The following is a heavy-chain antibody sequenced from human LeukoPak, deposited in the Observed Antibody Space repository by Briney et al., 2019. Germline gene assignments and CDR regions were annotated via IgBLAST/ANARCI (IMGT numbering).Heavy chain of an antibody. V-gene: IGHV4-39*07. D-gene: IGHD3-16*01. CDR3: ARDRLSLGAFDI. J-gene: IGHJ3*02. Sequence: SETLCLTCTVSAGSINTVSYYWVWIRQAPEKGLEWIGSVYSRGSIYSNPSLRSRVTISLDTSTNQFSLNLSSVTVADTALYYCARDRLSLGAFDIWGPGTTVVVSS. CDR2: VYSRGSI. CDR1: AGSINTVSYY.